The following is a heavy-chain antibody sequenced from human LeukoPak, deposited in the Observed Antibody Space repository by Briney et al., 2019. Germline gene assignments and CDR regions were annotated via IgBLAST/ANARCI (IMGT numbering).Heavy chain of an antibody. J-gene: IGHJ3*01. CDR2: IISNGGIT. D-gene: IGHD1-26*01. Sequence: PGGSLRLSCSASGFSFRTQAMHWVRQAPGKGLKYVSSIISNGGITYYADSVKGRFTISRDNSKNTLYLQMPSLRVEDTAVYYCVKGIVQRNIVGALGAFDVWGQGALVAVSS. CDR1: GFSFRTQA. CDR3: VKGIVQRNIVGALGAFDV. V-gene: IGHV3-64D*09.